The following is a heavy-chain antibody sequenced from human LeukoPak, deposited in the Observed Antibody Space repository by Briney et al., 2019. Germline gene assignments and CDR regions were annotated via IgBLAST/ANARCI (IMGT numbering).Heavy chain of an antibody. CDR3: ARDLGDYGSGSSDAFDI. CDR2: IYYSGST. D-gene: IGHD3-10*01. V-gene: IGHV4-30-4*01. CDR1: GGSISSYY. J-gene: IGHJ3*02. Sequence: SETLSLTCTVSGGSISSYYWSWIRQPPGKGLEWIGYIYYSGSTYYNPSLKSRVTISVDTSKNQFSLKLSSVTAADTAVYYCARDLGDYGSGSSDAFDIWGQGTMVTVSS.